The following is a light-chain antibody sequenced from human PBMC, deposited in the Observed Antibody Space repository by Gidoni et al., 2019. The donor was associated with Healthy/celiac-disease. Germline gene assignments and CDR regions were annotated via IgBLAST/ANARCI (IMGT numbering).Light chain of an antibody. Sequence: QSARTQPASVSGSPGPSITISCPGTSSDVGDYKYVSWYQQHPGKAPKLLIFEVNNRPSGVSNRFSGSKSGNTASLTISGLQAEDEADYYCSSYTGSRTVIFGGGTKLTVL. J-gene: IGLJ2*01. CDR3: SSYTGSRTVI. CDR1: SSDVGDYKY. CDR2: EVN. V-gene: IGLV2-14*01.